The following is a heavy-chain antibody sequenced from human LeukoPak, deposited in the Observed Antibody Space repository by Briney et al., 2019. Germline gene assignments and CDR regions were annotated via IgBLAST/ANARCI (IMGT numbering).Heavy chain of an antibody. CDR2: VYSSGTT. CDR1: GGSVTSYY. V-gene: IGHV4-4*07. D-gene: IGHD2-2*01. CDR3: ARGNTVLVTGAPCYYYMDV. J-gene: IGHJ6*03. Sequence: SETLSLTCTVSGGSVTSYYWSWIRQPAGKGLEWIGRVYSSGTTNYSPSLKSRVTMSVDTSKNQFSLNVSSVTAADTAVYYCARGNTVLVTGAPCYYYMDVWGKGPRSSSP.